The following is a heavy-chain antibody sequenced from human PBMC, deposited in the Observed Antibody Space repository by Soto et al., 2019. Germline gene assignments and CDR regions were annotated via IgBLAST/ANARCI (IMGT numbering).Heavy chain of an antibody. J-gene: IGHJ6*03. CDR1: GFTFSSYW. Sequence: PGGSLRLSCAASGFTFSSYWMSWVRQAPGKGLEWVANIKQDGSEKYYVDSVKGRFTISRDNAKNSLYLQMNSLRAEDTAVYYCARVPRENLWSGYPILYYYHYMDVWGKGTTVTVSS. D-gene: IGHD3-3*01. CDR2: IKQDGSEK. CDR3: ARVPRENLWSGYPILYYYHYMDV. V-gene: IGHV3-7*01.